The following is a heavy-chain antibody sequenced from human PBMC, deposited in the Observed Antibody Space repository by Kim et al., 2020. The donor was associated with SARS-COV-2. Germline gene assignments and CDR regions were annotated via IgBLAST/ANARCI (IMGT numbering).Heavy chain of an antibody. J-gene: IGHJ6*02. Sequence: GGSLRLSCAASGFMFSTYGMTWVRQAPGKGLEWISFINSGAVATYYADSVKGRFTTSRDNSKNTLYLQMNSLRVEDSAVYYCARREAVPGTSFAYPLDVWGQGTSVTVPS. D-gene: IGHD6-19*01. CDR3: ARREAVPGTSFAYPLDV. CDR2: INSGAVAT. CDR1: GFMFSTYG. V-gene: IGHV3-23*01.